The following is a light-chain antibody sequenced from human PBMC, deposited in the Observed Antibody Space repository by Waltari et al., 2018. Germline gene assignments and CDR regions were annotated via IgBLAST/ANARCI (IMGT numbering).Light chain of an antibody. CDR2: EAS. CDR1: QSVGRT. CDR3: EKYGTRPAT. Sequence: EIVLTQSPASLSLSPGDRATLSCRASQSVGRTLAWYQQRPGQAPRHLIYEASSRATGITDRFSGSGSGTYFSLTISRLEQEDFAVYYCEKYGTRPATFGQGTKVEVK. J-gene: IGKJ1*01. V-gene: IGKV3-20*01.